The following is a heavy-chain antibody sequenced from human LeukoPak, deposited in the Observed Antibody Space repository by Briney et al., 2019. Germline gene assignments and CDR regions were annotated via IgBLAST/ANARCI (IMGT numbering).Heavy chain of an antibody. D-gene: IGHD5-18*01. J-gene: IGHJ4*02. CDR2: ISGSGGSA. V-gene: IGHV3-23*01. CDR3: AKMIQSAMAIGY. Sequence: AGGSLRLSCAASGFTFSNSALSWVRQAPGKGLEWVSDISGSGGSAYYADSVKGRFTISRDNSKNTLYLQMNSLRAEDTAVYYCAKMIQSAMAIGYWDQGTLVTVSS. CDR1: GFTFSNSA.